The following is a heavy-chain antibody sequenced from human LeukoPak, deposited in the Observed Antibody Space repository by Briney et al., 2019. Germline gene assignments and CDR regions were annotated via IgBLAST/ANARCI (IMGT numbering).Heavy chain of an antibody. CDR3: ARFSPRPPGYSYGYVVYAFDI. J-gene: IGHJ3*02. CDR1: GGSFSGYY. D-gene: IGHD5-18*01. CDR2: INHSGST. V-gene: IGHV4-34*01. Sequence: PSETLSLTCAVYGGSFSGYYWSWIRQPPGKGLEWIGEINHSGSTNYNPSLKSRVTISVDTSKNQFSLKLSSVTAADTAVYYCARFSPRPPGYSYGYVVYAFDIWGQGTMVTVSS.